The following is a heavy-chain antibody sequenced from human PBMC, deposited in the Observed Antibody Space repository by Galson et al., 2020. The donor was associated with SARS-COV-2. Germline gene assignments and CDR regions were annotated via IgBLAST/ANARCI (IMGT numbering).Heavy chain of an antibody. CDR2: IIPIPGIA. V-gene: IGHV1-69*10. CDR3: ARGPLGDIVVVPAAIGFWDY. CDR1: GGTFSSYA. D-gene: IGHD2-2*01. Sequence: SVKVSCKASGGTFSSYAISWVRQAPGQGLEWMGGIIPIPGIANYAQKFQGRVTITADKSTSTAYMELSSLRSEDTAVYYCARGPLGDIVVVPAAIGFWDYWGQGTLVTVSS. J-gene: IGHJ4*02.